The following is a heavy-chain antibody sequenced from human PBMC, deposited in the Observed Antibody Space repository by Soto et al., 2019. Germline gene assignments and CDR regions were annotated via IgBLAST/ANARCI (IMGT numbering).Heavy chain of an antibody. CDR3: ARCGNWNYASDS. CDR2: ISANNGNT. J-gene: IGHJ4*02. Sequence: QVQLVQSGPEVKKPGASVKVSCKPSGYTFTSSGISWVRQAPGQGLERMGWISANNGNTNYAQIVQGRATMTTDTSTSTAYMELRSLRTDDTAVYYCARCGNWNYASDSWGQGTLVTVAS. CDR1: GYTFTSSG. D-gene: IGHD1-7*01. V-gene: IGHV1-18*01.